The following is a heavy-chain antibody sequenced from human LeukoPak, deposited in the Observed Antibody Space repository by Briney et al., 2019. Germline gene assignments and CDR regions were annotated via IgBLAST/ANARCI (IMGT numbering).Heavy chain of an antibody. CDR3: ARVYYVWGGYRPYYFDY. Sequence: SETLSLTCTVSGGSISSSSYYWGWIRQPPGKGLEWIGSIYYSGSTYYNPSLKSRVTISVDTSKNQFSLKLSSVTAADTAVYYCARVYYVWGGYRPYYFDYWGQGTLVTVSS. CDR1: GGSISSSSYY. D-gene: IGHD3-16*02. V-gene: IGHV4-39*07. CDR2: IYYSGST. J-gene: IGHJ4*02.